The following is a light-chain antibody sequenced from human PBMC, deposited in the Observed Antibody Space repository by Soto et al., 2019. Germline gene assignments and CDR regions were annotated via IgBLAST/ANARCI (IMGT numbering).Light chain of an antibody. Sequence: QSVLTQPASVSGSPGQSITISCTGTSSDVGAYNYVSWYEQHPGKAPKLMIYEVNNRPSGVSSRFSGSKSGNTASLTISGLQAEDEADYYCSSYSNRNTLVVFGGGTKLTVL. CDR2: EVN. CDR1: SSDVGAYNY. J-gene: IGLJ2*01. V-gene: IGLV2-14*01. CDR3: SSYSNRNTLVV.